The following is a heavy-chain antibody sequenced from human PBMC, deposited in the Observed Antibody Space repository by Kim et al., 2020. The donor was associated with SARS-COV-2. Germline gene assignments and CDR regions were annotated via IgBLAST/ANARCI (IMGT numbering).Heavy chain of an antibody. J-gene: IGHJ4*02. V-gene: IGHV4-4*02. CDR2: IYHSGRT. Sequence: SETLSLTCAVSGASISTSYWWSWVRQSPGTGLEWIGEIYHSGRTNYNPSLKSRVTISMDKPKNQFSLKVNSVTATDTAVYYCATMVRGAFYDYWGQGRLITVSS. D-gene: IGHD3-10*01. CDR3: ATMVRGAFYDY. CDR1: GASISTSYW.